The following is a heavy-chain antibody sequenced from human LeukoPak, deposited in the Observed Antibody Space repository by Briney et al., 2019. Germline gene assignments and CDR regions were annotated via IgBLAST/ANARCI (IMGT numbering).Heavy chain of an antibody. J-gene: IGHJ4*02. CDR3: TRAVAAADFSPDY. Sequence: GGSLRLSCVASGFTFRSYSMNWVRQAPGKGLEWISCISSGSSYIYYADSVKGRFTISRDNAKNSVYLQMNSLRAEDTAVYYCTRAVAAADFSPDYWGQGTLVTVSS. D-gene: IGHD3/OR15-3a*01. CDR2: ISSGSSYI. CDR1: GFTFRSYS. V-gene: IGHV3-21*01.